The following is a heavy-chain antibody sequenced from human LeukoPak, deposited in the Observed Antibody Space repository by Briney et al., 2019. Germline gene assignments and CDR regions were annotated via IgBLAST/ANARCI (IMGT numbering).Heavy chain of an antibody. Sequence: SETLSLTCTVSGASISGYYWNWIRQPAGEGLEWIGRIFTNGITSYNPSLKSRVTMSVDTSNNQFSLRLSSVTAADTAVYYCARSPPDSNSLDYWGLGTLVTISS. CDR1: GASISGYY. D-gene: IGHD4-11*01. V-gene: IGHV4-4*07. J-gene: IGHJ4*02. CDR3: ARSPPDSNSLDY. CDR2: IFTNGIT.